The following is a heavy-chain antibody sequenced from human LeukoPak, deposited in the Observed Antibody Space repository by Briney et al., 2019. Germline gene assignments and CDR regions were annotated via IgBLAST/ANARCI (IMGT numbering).Heavy chain of an antibody. CDR1: GIIFSTYA. CDR2: ISGSSSGSTSIT. Sequence: GRSLRLSCEFSGIIFSTYAMNWVRQAPGKGLEWISYISGSSSGSTSITQYADSVKGRFTISRDNAKNSLHLQMDSLSAEDTAVYYCARDFWSGYYTEDWGQGALVIVSS. D-gene: IGHD3-3*01. V-gene: IGHV3-48*04. CDR3: ARDFWSGYYTED. J-gene: IGHJ4*02.